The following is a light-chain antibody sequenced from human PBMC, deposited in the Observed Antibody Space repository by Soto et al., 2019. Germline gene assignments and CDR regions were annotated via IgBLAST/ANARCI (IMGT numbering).Light chain of an antibody. V-gene: IGKV3-20*01. CDR1: QSVGRNY. Sequence: EIVLTQSPGTLSLSPGERATLSCRASQSVGRNYLAWYQQKPGQPPRLLVYHASTTAAGIPDRFSGSGSGADFTLTISTREPEDFAVYYCHQYAFSPLTFGGGTKVE. J-gene: IGKJ4*01. CDR3: HQYAFSPLT. CDR2: HAS.